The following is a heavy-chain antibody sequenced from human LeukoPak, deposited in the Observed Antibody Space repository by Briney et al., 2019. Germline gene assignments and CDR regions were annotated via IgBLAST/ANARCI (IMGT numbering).Heavy chain of an antibody. J-gene: IGHJ4*02. Sequence: ASETLSLTCTVSGGSISSYYWSWIRQPPGKGLEWIGYIYSSGSTNYNPSLKSRLTISVDASKNQFSLKLTSVTAADTAVYYCARAYYYGSGSYGLDYWGQGTLVTVSS. CDR2: IYSSGST. CDR1: GGSISSYY. V-gene: IGHV4-59*01. CDR3: ARAYYYGSGSYGLDY. D-gene: IGHD3-10*01.